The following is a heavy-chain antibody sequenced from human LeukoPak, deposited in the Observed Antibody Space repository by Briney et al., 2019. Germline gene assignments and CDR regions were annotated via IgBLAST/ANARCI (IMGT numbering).Heavy chain of an antibody. CDR2: IKSEADGGTT. CDR1: GFTFSNAW. D-gene: IGHD3-10*01. V-gene: IGHV3-15*01. Sequence: PGGSLRLSCAASGFTFSNAWMSWVRQAPGKGLEWVGRIKSEADGGTTDYAAPVKGRFTISRDDSKNTLYLQMNSLKTEDTAVYYCTTFAVRGPIDYWGQGTLVTVSS. CDR3: TTFAVRGPIDY. J-gene: IGHJ4*02.